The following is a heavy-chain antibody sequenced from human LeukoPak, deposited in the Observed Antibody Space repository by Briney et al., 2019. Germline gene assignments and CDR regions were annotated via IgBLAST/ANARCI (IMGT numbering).Heavy chain of an antibody. Sequence: PSETLSLTCTVSGGSISSSSYYWGWIRQPPGKGLEWIGSIYYSGSTYYNPSLKSRVTISVDTSKNQFSLKLSSVTAADTAVYYCARDSEDGDDAFDIWGQGTMVTVSS. CDR1: GGSISSSSYY. V-gene: IGHV4-39*02. CDR2: IYYSGST. D-gene: IGHD4-17*01. J-gene: IGHJ3*02. CDR3: ARDSEDGDDAFDI.